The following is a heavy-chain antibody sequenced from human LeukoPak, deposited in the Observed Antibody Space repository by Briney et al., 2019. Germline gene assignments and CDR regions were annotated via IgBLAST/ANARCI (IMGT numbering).Heavy chain of an antibody. V-gene: IGHV3-23*01. J-gene: IGHJ4*02. Sequence: GGSLRLSCAASGFTFSSYAMSWVRQAPGKGLEWVSAISGSGGSTYYADSVKGRFTISRDNSKNTLYLQMNSLRAEDTAVYYCAKGERGQRLVLIDYWGQGTLVTVSS. CDR2: ISGSGGST. CDR3: AKGERGQRLVLIDY. D-gene: IGHD6-13*01. CDR1: GFTFSSYA.